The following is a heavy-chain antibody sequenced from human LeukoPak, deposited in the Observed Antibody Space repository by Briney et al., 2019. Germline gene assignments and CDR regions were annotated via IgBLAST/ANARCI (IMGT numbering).Heavy chain of an antibody. Sequence: SVKVSCKASGYTFTSYGISWVRQAPGQGLEWMGGIIPIFGTANYAQKFQGRVTITADKSTSTAYMELSSLRSEDTAVYYCASSIIVGATGYFQHWGQGTLVTVSS. D-gene: IGHD1-26*01. V-gene: IGHV1-69*06. CDR1: GYTFTSYG. CDR2: IIPIFGTA. J-gene: IGHJ1*01. CDR3: ASSIIVGATGYFQH.